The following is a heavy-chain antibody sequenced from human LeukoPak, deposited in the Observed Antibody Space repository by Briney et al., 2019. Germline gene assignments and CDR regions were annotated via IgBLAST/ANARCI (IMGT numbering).Heavy chain of an antibody. CDR1: GFTVSSNY. J-gene: IGHJ2*01. CDR3: ARDTVYSSSPVPGYFDL. CDR2: IYSGGST. Sequence: PGGSLRLSCAASGFTVSSNYMSWVRQAPGKGLEWVSVIYSGGSTYYADSVKGRFTISRDNSKNTLYLQMNSLRAEDTAVYYCARDTVYSSSPVPGYFDLWGRGTLVTVSS. V-gene: IGHV3-53*01. D-gene: IGHD6-13*01.